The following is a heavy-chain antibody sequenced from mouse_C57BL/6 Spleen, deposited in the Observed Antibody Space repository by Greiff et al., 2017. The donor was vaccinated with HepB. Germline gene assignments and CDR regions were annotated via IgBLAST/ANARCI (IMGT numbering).Heavy chain of an antibody. V-gene: IGHV1-74*01. CDR2: IHPSDSDT. Sequence: QVQLQQPGAELVKPGASVKVSCKASGYTFTSYWMHWVKQRPGQGLEWIGRIHPSDSDTNYNQKFKGKATLTVDKSSSTAYMQLRSLTSEDSAVYYCAMGWPLLTDGFAYWGQGTLVTVSA. CDR3: AMGWPLLTDGFAY. J-gene: IGHJ3*01. D-gene: IGHD3-3*01. CDR1: GYTFTSYW.